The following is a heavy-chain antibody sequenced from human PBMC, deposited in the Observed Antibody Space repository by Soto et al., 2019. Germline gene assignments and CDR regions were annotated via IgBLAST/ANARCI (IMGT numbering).Heavy chain of an antibody. CDR2: IIPIFGTE. CDR3: ARDRIAGSKYYYGMDV. J-gene: IGHJ6*02. V-gene: IGHV1-69*13. D-gene: IGHD6-13*01. CDR1: GGTFSSYA. Sequence: SVKVSCKASGGTFSSYAISWVRQAPGQGLEWMGGIIPIFGTENYAQKFQGRVTITADESTSTAYMELSSLRFEDTAVYYCARDRIAGSKYYYGMDVWGQGTTVTVSS.